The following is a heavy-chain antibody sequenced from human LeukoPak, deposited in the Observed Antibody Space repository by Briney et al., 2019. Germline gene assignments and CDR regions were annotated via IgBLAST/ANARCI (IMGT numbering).Heavy chain of an antibody. CDR1: GGSFSGYY. CDR2: IYSSGST. V-gene: IGHV4-59*10. CDR3: ASTQIKYSGTYFAGY. D-gene: IGHD1-26*01. J-gene: IGHJ4*02. Sequence: SETLSLTCAVYGGSFSGYYWSWIRQPAGKGLEWIGRIYSSGSTNDNPSLKSRVTISVDTSKNQFSLKLNSVTAADTAVYYCASTQIKYSGTYFAGYWGQGTLVTVSS.